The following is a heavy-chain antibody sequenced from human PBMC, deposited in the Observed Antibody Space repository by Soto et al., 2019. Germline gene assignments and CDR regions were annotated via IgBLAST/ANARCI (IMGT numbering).Heavy chain of an antibody. CDR2: IIPIVGTA. J-gene: IGHJ3*02. CDR3: ERGRKRITMIVDAFDI. Sequence: QVQLVQSGAEVKKPGSSVKVSCKASGATFSSYAIIVVREAPGQGLEWMGGIIPIVGTANYAQKFQGRVTITTDKSKSTAYMELSRLRYEDTAVYYCERGRKRITMIVDAFDIWGQETMVTVST. D-gene: IGHD3-22*01. CDR1: GATFSSYA. V-gene: IGHV1-69*06.